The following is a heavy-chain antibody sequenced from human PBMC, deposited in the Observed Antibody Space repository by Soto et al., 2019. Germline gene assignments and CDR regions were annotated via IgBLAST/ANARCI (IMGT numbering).Heavy chain of an antibody. CDR2: INSDGSST. D-gene: IGHD3-16*02. V-gene: IGHV3-74*01. CDR1: GFSLSEYW. J-gene: IGHJ6*02. Sequence: PGGSLRLSCVVSGFSLSEYWMNWVRQAPGKGLVWVSRINSDGSSTNYADSVKGRFTISRDNAKNTLYLQMNSLRAEDTAMYYCARLSRMDVWGQGTTVTVS. CDR3: ARLSRMDV.